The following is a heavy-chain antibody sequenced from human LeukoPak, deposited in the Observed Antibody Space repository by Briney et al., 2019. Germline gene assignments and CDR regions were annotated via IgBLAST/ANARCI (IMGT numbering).Heavy chain of an antibody. CDR1: GGSISSSSYY. J-gene: IGHJ4*02. D-gene: IGHD3-10*01. CDR3: ARDRGGVQVPTYYFDY. V-gene: IGHV4-39*07. CDR2: IYYSGST. Sequence: SETLSLTCTVSGGSISSSSYYWGWIRQPPGKGLEWIGSIYYSGSTYYNPSLKSRVTISVDTSKNQFSLKLSSVTAADTAVYYCARDRGGVQVPTYYFDYWGQGTLVTVSS.